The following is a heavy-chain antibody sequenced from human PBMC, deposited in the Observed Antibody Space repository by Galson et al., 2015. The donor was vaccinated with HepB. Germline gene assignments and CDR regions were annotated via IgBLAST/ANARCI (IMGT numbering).Heavy chain of an antibody. CDR3: AREGVVAAADY. CDR2: IKQDGSEK. J-gene: IGHJ4*02. Sequence: LRLSCAASGFSLSSYWMRWVRQAPGKGLEWVANIKQDGSEKNYVDSVKGRFAISRDNAKNSLYLQMNSLRAEDTAIYYCAREGVVAAADYWGQGTLVTVSS. D-gene: IGHD2-2*01. V-gene: IGHV3-7*05. CDR1: GFSLSSYW.